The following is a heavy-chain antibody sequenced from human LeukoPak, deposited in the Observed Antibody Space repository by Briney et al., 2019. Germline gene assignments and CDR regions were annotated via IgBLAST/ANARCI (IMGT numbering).Heavy chain of an antibody. CDR1: GFTFSSYA. CDR3: ARGVPYDSWSGPHYSDY. D-gene: IGHD3-3*01. CDR2: ISHDGSNK. V-gene: IGHV3-30*04. Sequence: PGGSLRLSCAASGFTFSSYAMHWVRQAPGKGLEWVAVISHDGSNKYYADSVKGRFTISRDNSKNTLYLQMNSLRAEDTAVYYCARGVPYDSWSGPHYSDYWGQGTLVTVSS. J-gene: IGHJ4*02.